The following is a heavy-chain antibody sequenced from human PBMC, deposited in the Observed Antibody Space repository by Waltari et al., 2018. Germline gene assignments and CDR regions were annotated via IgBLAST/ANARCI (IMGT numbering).Heavy chain of an antibody. CDR2: ITGSGDST. CDR1: GFSFRRYA. J-gene: IGHJ4*02. D-gene: IGHD3-3*01. V-gene: IGHV3-23*01. CDR3: AKSRGSSYGTEYLDY. Sequence: EVQLLESGGNLVQPGGSLRLPCAASGFSFRRYAMNWVRQAPGKGLEWVLLITGSGDSTYYADSVKGRFTVSRDNSKNTLYLQMNSLRAEDTALYYCAKSRGSSYGTEYLDYWGQGTLVTVSS.